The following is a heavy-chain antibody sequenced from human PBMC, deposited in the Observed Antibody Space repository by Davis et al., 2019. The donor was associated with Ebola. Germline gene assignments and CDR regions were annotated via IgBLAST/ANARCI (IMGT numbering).Heavy chain of an antibody. J-gene: IGHJ4*02. CDR2: ILYSGTT. Sequence: MPSETLSLTCTVSGGSISSSIYYWGWIRQSPDRGLEWIGSILYSGTTYYNPSLKSRVAMSIDTSKNQFSLKLSSVTAADTAVYFCARTDRVCSGTTCYSGNDFDSWGQGTLVTVSS. CDR1: GGSISSSIYY. V-gene: IGHV4-39*07. CDR3: ARTDRVCSGTTCYSGNDFDS. D-gene: IGHD2-15*01.